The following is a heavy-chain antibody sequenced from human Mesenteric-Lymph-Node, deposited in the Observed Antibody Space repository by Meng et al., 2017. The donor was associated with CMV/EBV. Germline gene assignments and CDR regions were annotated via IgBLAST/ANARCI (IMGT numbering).Heavy chain of an antibody. J-gene: IGHJ4*02. CDR3: AGATYYYGSGSYPADFDY. Sequence: GESLKISCAASGFTFSDYYMSWIRQAPGKGLEWVSYISSSGSTIYYADSVKGRFTISRDNAKNSLYLQMNSLRAEDTAVYYCAGATYYYGSGSYPADFDYWGQGTLVTVS. V-gene: IGHV3-11*04. CDR2: ISSSGSTI. CDR1: GFTFSDYY. D-gene: IGHD3-10*01.